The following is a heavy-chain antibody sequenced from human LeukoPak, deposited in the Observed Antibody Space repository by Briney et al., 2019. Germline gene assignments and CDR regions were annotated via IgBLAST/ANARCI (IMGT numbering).Heavy chain of an antibody. CDR1: GYTFTSYD. CDR3: AREWPDFWSGYFTYYYYYGMDV. V-gene: IGHV1-8*01. Sequence: ASVKVSCKASGYTFTSYDINWVRQATGQGLEWMGWMNPNSGNTGYAQKFQGRVTVTRNTSISTAYMELSSLRSEDTAVYYCAREWPDFWSGYFTYYYYYGMDVWGQGTTVTVSS. J-gene: IGHJ6*02. D-gene: IGHD3-3*01. CDR2: MNPNSGNT.